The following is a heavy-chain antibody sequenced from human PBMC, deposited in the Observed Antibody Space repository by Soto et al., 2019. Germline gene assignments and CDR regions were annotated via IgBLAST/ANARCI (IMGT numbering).Heavy chain of an antibody. V-gene: IGHV3-23*04. J-gene: IGHJ5*02. Sequence: VQLVESGGGVVQPGRSLRLSCAASGFTFSSYAMSWVRQAPGKGLEWVSAISGSGGSTYYADSVKGRFTISRDNSKNTLYLQMNSLRAEDTAVYYCAKDEELLWFGELFGWFDPWGQGTLVTVSS. D-gene: IGHD3-10*01. CDR3: AKDEELLWFGELFGWFDP. CDR2: ISGSGGST. CDR1: GFTFSSYA.